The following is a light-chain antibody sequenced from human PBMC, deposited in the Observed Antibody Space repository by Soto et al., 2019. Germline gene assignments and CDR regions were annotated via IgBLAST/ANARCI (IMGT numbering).Light chain of an antibody. CDR2: EGS. CDR3: CSYAGTRTSIL. Sequence: QSALTQPASVSGSPGQSITISCTGTSSNIGSYNLVSWYQQNPGKAPKLMIYEGSKRPSGVSNRFSGSKSGNTASLTISGLRAEDEADYYCCSYAGTRTSILFGGGTKVTVL. J-gene: IGLJ2*01. CDR1: SSNIGSYNL. V-gene: IGLV2-23*01.